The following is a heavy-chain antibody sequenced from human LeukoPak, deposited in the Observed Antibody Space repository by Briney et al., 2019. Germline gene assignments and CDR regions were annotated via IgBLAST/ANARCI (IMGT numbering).Heavy chain of an antibody. CDR2: ITSSGSNM. CDR1: GFTFSSYA. Sequence: GGSLRLSCAASGFTFSSYAMTWLRQAPGKGLEWVSYITSSGSNMYYADSVKGRFTISRDNAKNSLYLQMNSLRAEDSAVYYCARDSSSGYYYWFDPWGQGTLVTVSS. V-gene: IGHV3-48*04. CDR3: ARDSSSGYYYWFDP. J-gene: IGHJ5*02. D-gene: IGHD3-22*01.